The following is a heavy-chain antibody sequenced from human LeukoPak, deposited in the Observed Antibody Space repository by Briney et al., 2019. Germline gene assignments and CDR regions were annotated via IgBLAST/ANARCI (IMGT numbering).Heavy chain of an antibody. D-gene: IGHD3-9*01. CDR3: TRDLTTSGPIGI. CDR1: GYTFTDYA. CDR2: IDPNSGGT. V-gene: IGHV1-2*06. J-gene: IGHJ4*02. Sequence: ASVKVSCKASGYTFTDYAIHWARQAPGQGLEWMGRIDPNSGGTRYPQKFQGRVTVTRDTSVTTAYTELSRLTSDDTAIYFCTRDLTTSGPIGIWGQGTLVTVSA.